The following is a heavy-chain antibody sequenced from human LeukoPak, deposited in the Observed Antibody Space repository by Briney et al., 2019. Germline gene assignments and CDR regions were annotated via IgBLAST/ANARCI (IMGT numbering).Heavy chain of an antibody. J-gene: IGHJ4*02. V-gene: IGHV3-21*01. CDR1: GYTFSSYS. CDR3: ARDLRSSGYYAFDY. CDR2: ISSSSSYI. Sequence: PGGSLRLSCAASGYTFSSYSMNWVRQAPGKGLEWVSFISSSSSYIYYADSVKGRFTISRDNAKNSLYLQMNSLRAEDTAVYYCARDLRSSGYYAFDYWGQGTLVTVSS. D-gene: IGHD3-22*01.